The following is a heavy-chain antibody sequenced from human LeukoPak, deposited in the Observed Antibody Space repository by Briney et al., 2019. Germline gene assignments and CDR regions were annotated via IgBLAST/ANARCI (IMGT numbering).Heavy chain of an antibody. CDR1: GFTFSSYS. CDR3: ASSFGSGSPDY. D-gene: IGHD3-10*01. Sequence: GESLRLSCAASGFTFSSYSMNWVRQAPGEGLEWVSSISSSSSYIYYADSVKGRFTISRDNAKNSLYLQMNSLRAEDTAVYYCASSFGSGSPDYWGQGTLVTVSS. J-gene: IGHJ4*02. V-gene: IGHV3-21*01. CDR2: ISSSSSYI.